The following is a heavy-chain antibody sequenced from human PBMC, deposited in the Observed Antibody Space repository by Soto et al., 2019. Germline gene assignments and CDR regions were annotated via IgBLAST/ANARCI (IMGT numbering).Heavy chain of an antibody. CDR1: GFTFSSYA. Sequence: GGSLRLSCAASGFTFSSYAMTWVRQAPGKGLEWVSAISGGGGTTFYADSVKGRFTISRDNSKNTLYLQMNSLRAEDTAVYYCARDYEGQWELLGVYYYYGMDVWGQGTTVTVSS. J-gene: IGHJ6*02. CDR2: ISGGGGTT. V-gene: IGHV3-23*01. D-gene: IGHD1-26*01. CDR3: ARDYEGQWELLGVYYYYGMDV.